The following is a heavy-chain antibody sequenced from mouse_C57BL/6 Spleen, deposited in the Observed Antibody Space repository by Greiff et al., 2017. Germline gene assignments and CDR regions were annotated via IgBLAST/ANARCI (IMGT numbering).Heavy chain of an antibody. J-gene: IGHJ3*01. CDR1: GYTFTSYW. D-gene: IGHD2-1*01. CDR3: ARNCYGNSAWFAY. V-gene: IGHV1-53*01. CDR2: INPCNGGT. Sequence: QVQLKESGTELVKPGASVKLSCKASGYTFTSYWMHWVKQRPGQGLEWIGNINPCNGGTNYNEKFKSKATLTVDKSSSTAYMQLSSLTSEDSAVYYCARNCYGNSAWFAYWGQGTLVTVSA.